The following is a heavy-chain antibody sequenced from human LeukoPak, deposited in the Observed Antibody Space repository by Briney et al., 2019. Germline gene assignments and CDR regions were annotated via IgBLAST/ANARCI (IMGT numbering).Heavy chain of an antibody. J-gene: IGHJ6*03. V-gene: IGHV3-21*01. D-gene: IGHD3-10*01. CDR1: GFTFSSYS. Sequence: GGSLRLSCAASGFTFSSYSMNWVRQAPGKGLEWVSSISSSSSYIYYADSVKGRFTISRDNAKNSLYLQMNSLRAEDTAVYYCARSIRDYYMDVWGKGTTVTISS. CDR2: ISSSSSYI. CDR3: ARSIRDYYMDV.